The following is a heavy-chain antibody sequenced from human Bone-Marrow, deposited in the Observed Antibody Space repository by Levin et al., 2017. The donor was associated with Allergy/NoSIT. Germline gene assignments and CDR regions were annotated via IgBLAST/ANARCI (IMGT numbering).Heavy chain of an antibody. CDR1: GLTPTTYP. CDR3: AIMTVMVMLTGGAEDAFDI. Sequence: HPGGSLRLSCATSGLTPTTYPMHWVRQPPGKGLEWVALVSSDGSIEKYADSVRGRFSISRDNSRGSLYLEMNSLRPEDTAVYYCAIMTVMVMLTGGAEDAFDIWGRGTMVTVSS. D-gene: IGHD2-21*01. J-gene: IGHJ3*02. V-gene: IGHV3-30*03. CDR2: VSSDGSIE.